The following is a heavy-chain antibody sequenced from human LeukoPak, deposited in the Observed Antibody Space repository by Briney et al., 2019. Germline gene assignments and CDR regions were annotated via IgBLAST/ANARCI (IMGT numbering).Heavy chain of an antibody. CDR1: GYTFTSYA. D-gene: IGHD3-22*01. CDR2: IKTNTGNP. V-gene: IGHV7-4-1*02. J-gene: IGHJ4*02. Sequence: ASVKVSCKASGYTFTSYAMNWVRQAPGQGLEWMGWIKTNTGNPTYAQDFTGRFVFSLDTSDSTAYLQISSLKAEDTAVYYCARAAHDSGGYLRYYFDYWGQGTLVTVSS. CDR3: ARAAHDSGGYLRYYFDY.